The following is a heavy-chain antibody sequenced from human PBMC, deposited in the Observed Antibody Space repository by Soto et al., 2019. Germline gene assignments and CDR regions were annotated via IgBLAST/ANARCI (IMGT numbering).Heavy chain of an antibody. CDR1: GYTFTSYG. Sequence: EASVKVSCKASGYTFTSYGISWVRQAPGQGLEWMGWISAYNGNTNYAQKLQGRVTITADESTSTAYMELSSLRSEDTAVYYCARSPSIVGASYGMDVWGQGTTVTVSS. V-gene: IGHV1-18*01. J-gene: IGHJ6*02. CDR2: ISAYNGNT. D-gene: IGHD1-26*01. CDR3: ARSPSIVGASYGMDV.